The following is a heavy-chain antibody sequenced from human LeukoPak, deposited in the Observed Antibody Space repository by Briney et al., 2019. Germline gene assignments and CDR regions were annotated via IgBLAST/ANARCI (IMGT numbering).Heavy chain of an antibody. J-gene: IGHJ1*01. CDR1: GFTFSSYG. CDR3: AKDSSGWYAEYFQH. Sequence: GGSLRLSCAASGFTFSSYGMSWVRQAPGKGLEWVSAISGSGGGTYYADSVKGRFTISRDNSKNTLYLQMNSLRAEDTAVYYCAKDSSGWYAEYFQHWGQGTLVTVSS. CDR2: ISGSGGGT. D-gene: IGHD6-19*01. V-gene: IGHV3-23*01.